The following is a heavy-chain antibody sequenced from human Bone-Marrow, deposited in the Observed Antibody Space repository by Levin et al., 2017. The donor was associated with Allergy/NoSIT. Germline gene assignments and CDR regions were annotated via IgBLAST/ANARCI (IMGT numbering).Heavy chain of an antibody. CDR1: GFTFSSYP. CDR3: VKDLGTIFGVLNYYFDS. Sequence: QSGGSLRLSCSASGFTFSSYPLNWVRQAPGKGLESVSGINNNGDSIYYADSVKGRITISIDNSKNTLYLQMSSLRAEDTAVYYCVKDLGTIFGVLNYYFDSWGQGIMVTVSS. V-gene: IGHV3-64D*06. J-gene: IGHJ4*02. D-gene: IGHD3-3*01. CDR2: INNNGDSI.